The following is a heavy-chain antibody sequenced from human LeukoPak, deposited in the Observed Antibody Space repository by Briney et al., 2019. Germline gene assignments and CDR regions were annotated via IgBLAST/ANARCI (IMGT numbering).Heavy chain of an antibody. Sequence: GGSLRLXCAASGFTFSSYWMHWVHQAPGKGLVWVSRINSDGSRTDYADFVKGRFTISRDNAKNTLYVQMNSLRAEDTAVYYCARGGPSSGANYWGQGTLVTVSS. D-gene: IGHD6-19*01. CDR3: ARGGPSSGANY. CDR2: INSDGSRT. J-gene: IGHJ4*02. CDR1: GFTFSSYW. V-gene: IGHV3-74*01.